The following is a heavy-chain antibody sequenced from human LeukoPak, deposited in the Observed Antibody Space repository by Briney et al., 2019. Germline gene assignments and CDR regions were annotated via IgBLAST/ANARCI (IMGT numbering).Heavy chain of an antibody. Sequence: ASVKVSCKVSGYTLTELSMHWVRQAPGKGLEWMGGFDPEDGETIYAQKFQGRVTMTEDTSTDTAYMELCSLRSEDTAVYYCATEAGLLSAVYYYYGMDVWGQGTTVTVSS. D-gene: IGHD2-2*01. CDR3: ATEAGLLSAVYYYYGMDV. CDR1: GYTLTELS. V-gene: IGHV1-24*01. J-gene: IGHJ6*02. CDR2: FDPEDGET.